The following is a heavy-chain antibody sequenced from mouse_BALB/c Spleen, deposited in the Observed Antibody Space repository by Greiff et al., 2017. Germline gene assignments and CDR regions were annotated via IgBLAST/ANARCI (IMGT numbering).Heavy chain of an antibody. V-gene: IGHV14-3*02. CDR3: ARTGKGYYVDY. D-gene: IGHD4-1*01. J-gene: IGHJ2*01. CDR2: IDPANGNT. Sequence: EVKLQESGAELVKPGASVKLSCTASGFNIKDTYMHWVKQRPEQGLEWIGRIDPANGNTKYDPKFQGKATITADTSSNTAYLQLSSLTSEDTAVYYCARTGKGYYVDYWGQGTTLTVSS. CDR1: GFNIKDTY.